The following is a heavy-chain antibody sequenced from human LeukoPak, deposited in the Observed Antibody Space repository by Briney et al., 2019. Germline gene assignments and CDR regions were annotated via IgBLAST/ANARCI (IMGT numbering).Heavy chain of an antibody. CDR3: ARLYSSGCYDY. D-gene: IGHD6-19*01. J-gene: IGHJ4*02. CDR2: IYHSGST. Sequence: PSETLSLTCTVSGYSISSGYYWGWIRQPPGKGLEWIGSIYHSGSTYYNPSLKSRVTISVDTSKNQFSLKLSSVTAADTAVYYCARLYSSGCYDYWGQGTLVTVSS. CDR1: GYSISSGYY. V-gene: IGHV4-38-2*02.